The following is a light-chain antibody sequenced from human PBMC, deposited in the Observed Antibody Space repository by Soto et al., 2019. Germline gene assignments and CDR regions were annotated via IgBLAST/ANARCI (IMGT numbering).Light chain of an antibody. CDR3: GTWDSSLSAEV. CDR1: SSNIGNNY. Sequence: QSVLTQPPSVSAAPGQKVTISCSGSSSNIGNNYVSWYQQLPGTAPKLLIYDNNKRPPGIPARFSGSKSGTSATLGITGLQTGDEADYYCGTWDSSLSAEVFGTGTKVTVL. V-gene: IGLV1-51*01. J-gene: IGLJ1*01. CDR2: DNN.